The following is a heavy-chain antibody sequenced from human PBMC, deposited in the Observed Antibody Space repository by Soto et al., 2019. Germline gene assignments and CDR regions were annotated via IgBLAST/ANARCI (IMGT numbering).Heavy chain of an antibody. CDR3: AREIVVVPTYAIDI. J-gene: IGHJ3*02. D-gene: IGHD2-2*01. CDR2: IYYSGST. CDR1: GGSISSYY. Sequence: SETLSLTCTVSGGSISSYYWSWIRQPPGKGLEWIGYIYYSGSTNYNPSLKSRVTISVDTSKNQFSLKLSSVTAADTAVYYCAREIVVVPTYAIDIWGQGTMVTVSS. V-gene: IGHV4-59*01.